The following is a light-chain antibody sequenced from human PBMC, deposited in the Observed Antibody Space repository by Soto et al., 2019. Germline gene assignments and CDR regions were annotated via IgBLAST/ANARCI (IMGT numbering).Light chain of an antibody. J-gene: IGLJ1*01. V-gene: IGLV1-44*01. Sequence: QSVLTQPPSASGTPGQRVTISCSTSSSNLGDNTVNWYQHVPGTAPKLLIYSYDQRPSGVPDRFSGSKSGTSASLAISGLQSEDEADYYCAEWDASMDGYVFGTGTKATV. CDR3: AEWDASMDGYV. CDR2: SYD. CDR1: SSNLGDNT.